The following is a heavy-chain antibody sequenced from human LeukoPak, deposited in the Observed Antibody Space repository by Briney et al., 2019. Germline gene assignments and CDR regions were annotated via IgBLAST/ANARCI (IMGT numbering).Heavy chain of an antibody. V-gene: IGHV4-34*01. CDR3: ARGQSGAFDI. CDR1: GGSINNYY. CDR2: INHSGST. J-gene: IGHJ3*02. Sequence: SETLSLTCTISGGSINNYYWSWIRQPPGKGLEWIGEINHSGSTNYNPSLKSRVTISVDTSKNQFSLKLSSVTAADTAVYYCARGQSGAFDIWGQGTMVTVSS.